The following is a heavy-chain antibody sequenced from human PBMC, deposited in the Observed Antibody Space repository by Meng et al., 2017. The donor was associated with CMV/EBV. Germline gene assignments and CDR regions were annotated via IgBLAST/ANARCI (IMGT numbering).Heavy chain of an antibody. V-gene: IGHV3-11*01. CDR2: ISSSGSTI. CDR1: GVTFSDYC. CDR3: ARGGRGSSSWPLDY. D-gene: IGHD6-13*01. J-gene: IGHJ4*02. Sequence: SGVTFSDYCMSWIRRAPGKGLEWVSYISSSGSTIYYADSVKGRFTISRDNAKNSLYLQMNSLRAEDTAVYYCARGGRGSSSWPLDYWGQGTLVTVSS.